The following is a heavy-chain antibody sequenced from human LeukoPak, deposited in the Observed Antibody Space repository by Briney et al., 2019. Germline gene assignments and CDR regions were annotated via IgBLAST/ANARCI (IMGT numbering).Heavy chain of an antibody. Sequence: SVKVSCKASGGTFSSYAISWVRQAPGQGLEWMGRIIPILGIANYAQKFQGRVTITADKSTSTAYMELSNLRSEDTAVYYCARENYYGSGSYDYWGQGTLVTVSS. CDR2: IIPILGIA. D-gene: IGHD3-10*01. CDR1: GGTFSSYA. J-gene: IGHJ4*02. V-gene: IGHV1-69*04. CDR3: ARENYYGSGSYDY.